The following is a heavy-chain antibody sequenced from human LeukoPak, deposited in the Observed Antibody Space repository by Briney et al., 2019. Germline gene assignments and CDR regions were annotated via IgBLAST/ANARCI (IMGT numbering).Heavy chain of an antibody. V-gene: IGHV3-30*03. CDR2: ISYDGRNK. D-gene: IGHD4-17*01. CDR1: GFTFSSYG. Sequence: PGGSLRLSCAASGFTFSSYGMHWVRQAPGKGLEGVAVISYDGRNKYYADSVKGRFTISRDNSKNTLYLQMNSLRAEDTAVYYCGRDYGDYVIDYWGQGTLVTVSS. J-gene: IGHJ4*02. CDR3: GRDYGDYVIDY.